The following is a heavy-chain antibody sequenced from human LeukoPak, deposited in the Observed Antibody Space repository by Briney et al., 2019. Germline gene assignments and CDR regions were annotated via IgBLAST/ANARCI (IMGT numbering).Heavy chain of an antibody. CDR2: IYYSGST. V-gene: IGHV4-59*01. Sequence: SETLSLTCTVSGGSISSYYWSWIRQPPGKGLEWTGYIYYSGSTNYNPSLESRVSISVDTSKNQFSLKLSSVTAADTAVYYCARDLGDGDYPDLWGRGTLVTVSS. CDR3: ARDLGDGDYPDL. CDR1: GGSISSYY. D-gene: IGHD4-17*01. J-gene: IGHJ2*01.